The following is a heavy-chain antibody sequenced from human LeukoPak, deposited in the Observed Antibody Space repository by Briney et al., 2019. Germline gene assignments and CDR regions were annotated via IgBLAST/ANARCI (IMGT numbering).Heavy chain of an antibody. J-gene: IGHJ4*02. CDR1: GYFISSGYH. V-gene: IGHV4-38-2*02. CDR2: VYRSGIT. D-gene: IGHD1-1*01. Sequence: PSETLSLTCVVSGYFISSGYHWGWIRQPPGKGLEWIGSVYRSGITYYDPSLKSRVTISVDTSKNQISLKVRSVTAADTAMYYCARENWIFDYWARESWSPSPQ. CDR3: ARENWIFDY.